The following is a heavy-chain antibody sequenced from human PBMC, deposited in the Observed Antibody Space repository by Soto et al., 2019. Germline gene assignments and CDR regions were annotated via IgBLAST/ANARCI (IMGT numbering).Heavy chain of an antibody. CDR3: ARLINTKMATTSEY. CDR1: GGTFSCYA. D-gene: IGHD5-12*01. J-gene: IGHJ4*02. Sequence: QVQLVQSWAEVMKPGSSVKVSCKASGGTFSCYAISWVRQAPGQGLEWMGGIIPIFGTATYGQKFQGRITITADKSTRNDYMEPSSLRSEDTAVYYCARLINTKMATTSEYWGQATLVSV. CDR2: IIPIFGTA. V-gene: IGHV1-69*06.